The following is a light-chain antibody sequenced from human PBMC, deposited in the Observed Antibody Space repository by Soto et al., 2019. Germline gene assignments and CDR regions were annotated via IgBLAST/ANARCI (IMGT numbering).Light chain of an antibody. CDR3: CSHAGSKNYYL. V-gene: IGLV2-8*01. J-gene: IGLJ1*01. Sequence: QSALTQPPSASWSPGQSVTISCTGSSSDIGGYDFVSWYQQHPGKVPKLLIYEVTKRPSGVPDRFSGSKSGNTASLTVSGLQADDEADYYCCSHAGSKNYYLFGPGTKLTVL. CDR1: SSDIGGYDF. CDR2: EVT.